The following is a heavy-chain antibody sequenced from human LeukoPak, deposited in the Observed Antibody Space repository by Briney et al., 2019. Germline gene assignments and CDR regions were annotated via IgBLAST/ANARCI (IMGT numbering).Heavy chain of an antibody. CDR2: VSADGVST. D-gene: IGHD1-1*01. J-gene: IGHJ3*02. CDR3: VTNIAGAFDI. CDR1: GFTFSAYA. V-gene: IGHV3-64*01. Sequence: PGGSLRLSCSASGFTFSAYAMHWARQAPGKGLEHVSIVSADGVSTYYAMSVKGRFTISRDNSKSTVYLQVGSLRGEDMAMYYCVTNIAGAFDIWGQGTMVTVSS.